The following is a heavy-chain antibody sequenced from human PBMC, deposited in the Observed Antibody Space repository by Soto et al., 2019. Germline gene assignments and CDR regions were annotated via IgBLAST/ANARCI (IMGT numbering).Heavy chain of an antibody. V-gene: IGHV1-46*02. CDR2: DNPSGGFV. Sequence: ASVKVSFRASGHSLNHYYIHWVRQAPGLGREWMAIDNPSGGFVTHAPKFQDRVTMTRDTSTSTVYMELSSLRSEDTAVYYCPGILTPYYYDSSGYSFDAFDIWGQGTMVTVSS. D-gene: IGHD3-22*01. CDR1: GHSLNHYY. CDR3: PGILTPYYYDSSGYSFDAFDI. J-gene: IGHJ3*02.